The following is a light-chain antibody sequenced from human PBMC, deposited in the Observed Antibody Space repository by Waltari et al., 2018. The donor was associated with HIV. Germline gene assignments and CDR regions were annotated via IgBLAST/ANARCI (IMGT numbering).Light chain of an antibody. V-gene: IGLV2-14*03. J-gene: IGLJ3*02. Sequence: QSALTQPASVSASPGQSITFSCTGTSWDIATYNYFSWYQQHPGKATKLILVDVNNRPSWISDRFSGSKSANMASLTISGLQAADEADYYCRSYSRTNTWVFGGGTRLTVL. CDR2: DVN. CDR3: RSYSRTNTWV. CDR1: SWDIATYNY.